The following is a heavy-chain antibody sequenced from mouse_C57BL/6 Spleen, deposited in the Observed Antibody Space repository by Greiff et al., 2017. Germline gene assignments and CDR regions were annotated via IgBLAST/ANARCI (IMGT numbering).Heavy chain of an antibody. CDR1: GYTFTGYW. CDR2: ILPGSGST. CDR3: ARKSNNDGPLYWYFDV. V-gene: IGHV1-9*01. D-gene: IGHD1-1*01. J-gene: IGHJ1*03. Sequence: QVQLKQSGAELMKPGASVKLSCKATGYTFTGYWMEWVKQRPGHGLEWIGEILPGSGSTNYNEEFKGKATFTADTSSNTAYMQVSSLTTEASAIYCCARKSNNDGPLYWYFDVWGTGTTVTVSS.